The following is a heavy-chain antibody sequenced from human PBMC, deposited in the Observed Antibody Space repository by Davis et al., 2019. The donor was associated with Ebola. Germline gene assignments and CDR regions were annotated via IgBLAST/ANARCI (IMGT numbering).Heavy chain of an antibody. Sequence: HSQTLSLTCAISGDSVSTAGWNWIRQSPSRGLEWLGRTYYTSKWLNDYAVSVKSRITINPDTSKNQFSLQLNSVTPEDTALYYCARGWFRGGMDVWGEGTTVTV. CDR1: GDSVSTAG. J-gene: IGHJ6*02. V-gene: IGHV6-1*01. CDR2: TYYTSKWLN. D-gene: IGHD3-10*01. CDR3: ARGWFRGGMDV.